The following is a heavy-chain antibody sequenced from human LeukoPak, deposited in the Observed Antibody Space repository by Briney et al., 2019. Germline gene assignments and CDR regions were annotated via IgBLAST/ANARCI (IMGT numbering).Heavy chain of an antibody. CDR3: ARIKYYYDSSGNPTD. J-gene: IGHJ4*02. CDR2: IKHDGGER. D-gene: IGHD3-22*01. Sequence: GGSLRLSCAASGFTFSSYWMSWVRLPPGKGLEWVANIKHDGGERRYADSVKGRFSISRDNAKNSLYLQMNSLRAEDTAVYYCARIKYYYDSSGNPTDWSQGTLITVSS. V-gene: IGHV3-7*01. CDR1: GFTFSSYW.